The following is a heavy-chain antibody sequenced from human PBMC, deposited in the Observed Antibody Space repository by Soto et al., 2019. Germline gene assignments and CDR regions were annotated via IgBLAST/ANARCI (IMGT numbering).Heavy chain of an antibody. CDR3: VRDRGYTGYDLEY. V-gene: IGHV3-48*02. D-gene: IGHD5-12*01. Sequence: EVQLVESGGGLVQPGGSLRLSCAASGFTFRSYAMNWVRQAPGKGLEWVSYINSGSSTIYYADSAKGRFTISRDNAKNSLYLQMNSLRDEATAVYFCVRDRGYTGYDLEYWGQGALVTVSS. CDR1: GFTFRSYA. J-gene: IGHJ4*02. CDR2: INSGSSTI.